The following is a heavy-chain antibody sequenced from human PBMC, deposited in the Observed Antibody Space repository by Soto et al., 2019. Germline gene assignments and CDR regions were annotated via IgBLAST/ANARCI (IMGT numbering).Heavy chain of an antibody. CDR1: GFTFSSYG. Sequence: PGGSLRLSCAASGFTFSSYGMHWVRQAPGKGLEWVAVISYDGSNKYYADSVKGRFTISRDNSKNTLYLQMNSLRAEDTAVYYCAISGGSPVYWGQGTLVTVSS. J-gene: IGHJ4*02. D-gene: IGHD2-15*01. CDR2: ISYDGSNK. CDR3: AISGGSPVY. V-gene: IGHV3-30*03.